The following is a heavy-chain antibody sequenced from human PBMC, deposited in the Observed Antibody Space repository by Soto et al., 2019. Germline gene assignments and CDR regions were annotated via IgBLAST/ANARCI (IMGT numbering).Heavy chain of an antibody. Sequence: ASVKVSCKASGGTFSSYAISWVRQAPGQGLEWMGGIIPIFGTANYAQKFQGRVTITADKSTSTAYMELSSLRSEDTAVYYCARDRPYEQFDYWGQGTLVTVSS. V-gene: IGHV1-69*06. CDR2: IIPIFGTA. D-gene: IGHD5-12*01. CDR3: ARDRPYEQFDY. J-gene: IGHJ4*02. CDR1: GGTFSSYA.